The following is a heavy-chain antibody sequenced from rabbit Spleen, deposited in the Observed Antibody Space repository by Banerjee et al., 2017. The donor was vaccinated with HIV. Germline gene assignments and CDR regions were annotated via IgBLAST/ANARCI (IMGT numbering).Heavy chain of an antibody. Sequence: QEQLVESGGGLVQPGGSLKLSCKASGFDFSSYGVSWVRQAPGKGLEWIGYIDPIFGSTYYASWAKGRFTISKTSSTTVTLQMTSLTAADTATYFCARGPPYAGYAGYGYVYLNLWGQGTLVTVS. D-gene: IGHD6-1*01. CDR1: GFDFSSYG. J-gene: IGHJ4*01. CDR3: ARGPPYAGYAGYGYVYLNL. V-gene: IGHV1S39*01. CDR2: IDPIFGST.